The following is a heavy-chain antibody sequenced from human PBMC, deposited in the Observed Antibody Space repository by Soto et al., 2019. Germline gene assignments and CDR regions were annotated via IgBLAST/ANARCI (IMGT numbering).Heavy chain of an antibody. Sequence: GGSLRLSCGSSWFTFSNYAMNWVRQDPGKGLEWVSYISSSSSTIYYADSVKGRVTISRDNAKNSLYLQMNRLRAADTAVYYYAETRPRPTWFAPLGQGTLVLGFS. D-gene: IGHD6-6*01. CDR3: AETRPRPTWFAP. V-gene: IGHV3-48*01. CDR2: ISSSSSTI. CDR1: WFTFSNYA. J-gene: IGHJ5*02.